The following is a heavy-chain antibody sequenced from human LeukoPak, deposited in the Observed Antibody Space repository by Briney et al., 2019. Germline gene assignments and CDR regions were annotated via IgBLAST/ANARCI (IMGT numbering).Heavy chain of an antibody. CDR3: ARGCSSTSCSHFNWFDP. Sequence: ASVKVSCKASGYTFTSYDINWVRQATGQGLEWMGWMNPNSGNTGYAQKFQGRVTMTRNTSISTAYMELSSLRSEDTAVYYCARGCSSTSCSHFNWFDPWGQGTLVTVSS. D-gene: IGHD2-2*01. V-gene: IGHV1-8*01. J-gene: IGHJ5*02. CDR1: GYTFTSYD. CDR2: MNPNSGNT.